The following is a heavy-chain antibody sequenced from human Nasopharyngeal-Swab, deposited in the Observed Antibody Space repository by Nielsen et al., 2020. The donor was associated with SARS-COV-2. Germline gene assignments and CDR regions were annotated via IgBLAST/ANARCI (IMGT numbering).Heavy chain of an antibody. CDR2: ITWNSGNK. Sequence: SLKISCAASGFTFSDYAMHWVRQPPGKGLEWVSGITWNSGNKGYAESVQGRFTISRDNAKNSLYLQMNSLRAEDTALYYCAKARRTDTYGYECFDSWGQGTLVTVSS. D-gene: IGHD5-18*01. CDR1: GFTFSDYA. J-gene: IGHJ4*02. CDR3: AKARRTDTYGYECFDS. V-gene: IGHV3-9*01.